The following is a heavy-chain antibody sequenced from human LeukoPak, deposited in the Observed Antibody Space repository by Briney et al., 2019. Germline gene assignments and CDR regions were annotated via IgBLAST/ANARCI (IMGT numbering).Heavy chain of an antibody. CDR2: IKFDGIQE. V-gene: IGHV3-33*05. CDR1: GFSLSSYG. CDR3: ASGSLGHYYDSSGYEY. J-gene: IGHJ4*02. Sequence: GRSLRLSCAASGFSLSSYGMNWVHQAPGKGLEWVGGIKFDGIQEFYAGSVKGRFTVSKDTSKNTLHLQMDSLRAEDTAVYYCASGSLGHYYDSSGYEYWGQGTLVTVSS. D-gene: IGHD3-22*01.